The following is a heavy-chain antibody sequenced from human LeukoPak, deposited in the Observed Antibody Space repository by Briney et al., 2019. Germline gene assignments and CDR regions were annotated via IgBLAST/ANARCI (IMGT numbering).Heavy chain of an antibody. J-gene: IGHJ6*02. Sequence: ASVKVSCKASGYTFTGYYMHWARQAPGQGLEWMGWINPNSGGTNYAQKFQGGVTMTRDTSISTAYMELSRLRSDDTAVYYCARDLRYYDFWSGWNYYYYGMDVWGQGTTVTVSS. CDR2: INPNSGGT. CDR3: ARDLRYYDFWSGWNYYYYGMDV. CDR1: GYTFTGYY. V-gene: IGHV1-2*02. D-gene: IGHD3-3*01.